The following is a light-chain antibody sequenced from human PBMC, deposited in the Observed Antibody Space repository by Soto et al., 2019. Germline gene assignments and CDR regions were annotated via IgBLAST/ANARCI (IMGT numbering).Light chain of an antibody. Sequence: ECVLTQSPGTLALSPGERYTRSGVASQHIRSNYLAWYQHKPGQAPRLLIYGAYSRATGITDRFSGSGSGTDFPLTISRLEPEDFAVYYCQPYGSSPATVGQGTQVDIK. CDR1: QHIRSNY. CDR2: GAY. V-gene: IGKV3-20*01. J-gene: IGKJ1*01. CDR3: QPYGSSPAT.